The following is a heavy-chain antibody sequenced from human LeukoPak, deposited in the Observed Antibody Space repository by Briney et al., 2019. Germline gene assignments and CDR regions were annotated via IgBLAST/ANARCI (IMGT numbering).Heavy chain of an antibody. J-gene: IGHJ2*01. CDR1: GFTFSSYA. CDR2: ISGSGGST. D-gene: IGHD3-22*01. Sequence: GGSLRLSCAASGFTFSSYAMSWVRQAPGKGLEWVSAISGSGGSTYCADSVKGRFTISRDNSKNTLYLQMNSLRAEDTAVYYCAKGVLTYYYDSSGSPDWYFDLWGRGTLVTVSS. CDR3: AKGVLTYYYDSSGSPDWYFDL. V-gene: IGHV3-23*01.